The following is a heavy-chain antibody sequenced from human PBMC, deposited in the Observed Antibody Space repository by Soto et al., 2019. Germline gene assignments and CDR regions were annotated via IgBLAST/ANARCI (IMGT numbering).Heavy chain of an antibody. D-gene: IGHD3-22*01. CDR1: GFTFSSYA. Sequence: GGSLRLSCAASGFTFSSYAMSWVRQAPGKGLEWVSAISGSGGSTYYADSVKGRFTISRDNSKNTLYLQMNSLRAEDTAVYYCAKDKWPFYDSSGFGLLDYWGQGTLVTVSS. V-gene: IGHV3-23*01. J-gene: IGHJ4*02. CDR2: ISGSGGST. CDR3: AKDKWPFYDSSGFGLLDY.